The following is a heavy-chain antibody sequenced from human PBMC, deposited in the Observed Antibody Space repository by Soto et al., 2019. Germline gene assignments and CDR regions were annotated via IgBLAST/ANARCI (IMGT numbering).Heavy chain of an antibody. CDR2: ISGSGGST. D-gene: IGHD2-2*01. J-gene: IGHJ4*02. V-gene: IGHV3-23*01. Sequence: PGGSLKLSCAASGFTFSSYAMSWVRQAPGKGLEWVSAISGSGGSTYYADSVKGRFTISRDNSKNTLYLQMNSLGAEDTAVYYCAKEHRPLLQIVVVPAAIGYWGQGTLVTVSS. CDR3: AKEHRPLLQIVVVPAAIGY. CDR1: GFTFSSYA.